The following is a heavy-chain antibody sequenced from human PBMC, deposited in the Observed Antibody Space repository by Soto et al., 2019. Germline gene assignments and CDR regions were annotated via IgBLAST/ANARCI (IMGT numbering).Heavy chain of an antibody. CDR3: AKEIGIVATTPYYYYGMDV. CDR1: GFTFSSYG. J-gene: IGHJ6*02. D-gene: IGHD5-12*01. CDR2: IWYDGSNK. V-gene: IGHV3-33*06. Sequence: GGSLRLSCAASGFTFSSYGMHWVRQAPGKGLEWVAVIWYDGSNKYYADSAKGRFTISRDNSKNTLYLQMNSLRAEDTAVYYCAKEIGIVATTPYYYYGMDVWGQGTTVTVSS.